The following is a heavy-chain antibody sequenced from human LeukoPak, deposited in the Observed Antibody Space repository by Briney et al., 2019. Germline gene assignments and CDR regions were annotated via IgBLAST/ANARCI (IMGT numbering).Heavy chain of an antibody. Sequence: GGSLRLSCAASGLNFSSRWMNWVRQAPGQGLEWVASIREDGSEKHYVDSVKGRFTISRDNGKNSLYLQMNSLRAEDTAVYYCARDSGWWRFDFWGQGTLVTVSS. CDR2: IREDGSEK. D-gene: IGHD6-13*01. CDR1: GLNFSSRW. CDR3: ARDSGWWRFDF. J-gene: IGHJ4*02. V-gene: IGHV3-7*03.